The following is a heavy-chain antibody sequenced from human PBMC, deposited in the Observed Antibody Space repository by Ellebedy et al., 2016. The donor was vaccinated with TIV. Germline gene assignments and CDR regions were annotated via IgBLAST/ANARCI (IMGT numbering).Heavy chain of an antibody. D-gene: IGHD2-2*01. Sequence: GESLKISCAASGFTFSSYSMNWVRQAPGKGLEWVSYISSSGSTIYYADSVKGRFTISRANAKNSLYLQMNSMRAEDTAVYYCARDRSWRDIVVVPAATADYWGQGTLVTVSS. CDR3: ARDRSWRDIVVVPAATADY. CDR1: GFTFSSYS. J-gene: IGHJ4*02. CDR2: ISSSGSTI. V-gene: IGHV3-48*04.